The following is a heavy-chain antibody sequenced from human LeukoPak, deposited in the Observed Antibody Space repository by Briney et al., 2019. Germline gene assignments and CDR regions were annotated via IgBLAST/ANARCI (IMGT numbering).Heavy chain of an antibody. D-gene: IGHD2-2*01. CDR3: ARGVGGCSSTSCARDT. CDR2: ISGSGGST. Sequence: GGSLRLSCAASGFTFSSYAMSWVRQAPGKGLEWVSTISGSGGSTYYADSVKGRFTISRDNSKNTLYLQMNSLSAGDTAVYYCARGVGGCSSTSCARDTWGQGTLVTVSS. V-gene: IGHV3-23*01. CDR1: GFTFSSYA. J-gene: IGHJ4*02.